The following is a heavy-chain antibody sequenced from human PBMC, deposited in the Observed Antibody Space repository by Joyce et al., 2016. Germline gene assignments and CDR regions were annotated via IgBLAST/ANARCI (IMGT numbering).Heavy chain of an antibody. CDR1: GDSVTSLF. D-gene: IGHD3-16*01. CDR3: ARDGGYYFDY. Sequence: QVHLQESGPGLVKPSETLSLTCTFSGDSVTSLFWNWIRQPPGKGLEWVAHISSTGSTKYNPSLKVRATSSLDAPRNQFSLKLTSVTAADTAIYYCARDGGYYFDYWGQGTLVAVSS. V-gene: IGHV4-59*02. J-gene: IGHJ4*02. CDR2: ISSTGST.